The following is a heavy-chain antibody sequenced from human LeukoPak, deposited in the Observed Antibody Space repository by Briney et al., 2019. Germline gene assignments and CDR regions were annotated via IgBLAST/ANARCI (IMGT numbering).Heavy chain of an antibody. CDR3: ARQRLAVAGLFDY. CDR2: IYYSGST. Sequence: SETLPLTCTVSGYSISSGYHWGWIRQPPGKGLEWIGSIYYSGSTYYNPSLKSRVTISVDTSKNQFSLKLSSVTAADTAVYYCARQRLAVAGLFDYWGQGTLVTVSS. J-gene: IGHJ4*02. CDR1: GYSISSGYH. V-gene: IGHV4-38-2*02. D-gene: IGHD6-19*01.